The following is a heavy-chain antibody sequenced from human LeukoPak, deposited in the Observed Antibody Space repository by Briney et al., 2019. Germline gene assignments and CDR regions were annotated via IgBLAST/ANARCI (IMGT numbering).Heavy chain of an antibody. V-gene: IGHV3-30*18. CDR2: ISYDGSNK. D-gene: IGHD3-22*01. J-gene: IGHJ4*02. CDR1: GFTFSSYG. CDR3: AKDHYDSSGYYPRYYFDY. Sequence: GGSLRLSCAASGFTFSSYGMHWVRQAPGKGLEWVAVISYDGSNKYYADSVKGRFTISRDNSKNTLYLQMNSLRAGDTAVYYCAKDHYDSSGYYPRYYFDYWGQGTLVTVSS.